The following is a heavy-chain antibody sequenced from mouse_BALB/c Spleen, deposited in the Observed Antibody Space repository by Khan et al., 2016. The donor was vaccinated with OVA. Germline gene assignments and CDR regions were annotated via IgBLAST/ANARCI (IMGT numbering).Heavy chain of an antibody. CDR3: ARGNGYFVWYFDV. D-gene: IGHD1-2*01. CDR1: GFSLTNYG. Sequence: VQLQESGPGLVQPSQSLSITCTVSGFSLTNYGVHWVRQSPGKGLEWLGVIWSGGSTDYNAAFISRLSISKDNSKSQVIVKMNSLQASDTAIYYCARGNGYFVWYFDVWGAGTTVTVSS. CDR2: IWSGGST. J-gene: IGHJ1*01. V-gene: IGHV2-2*02.